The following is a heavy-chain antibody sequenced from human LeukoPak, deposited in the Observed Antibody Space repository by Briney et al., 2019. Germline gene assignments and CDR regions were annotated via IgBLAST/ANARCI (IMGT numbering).Heavy chain of an antibody. CDR3: ARGRIQLWFRYYFDY. CDR2: INHSGST. J-gene: IGHJ4*02. D-gene: IGHD5-18*01. CDR1: GGSFSGYY. Sequence: PSETLSLTCAVCGGSFSGYYWSWIRQPPGKGLEWIGEINHSGSTNYNPSLKSRVTISVDTSKNQFSLKLSSVTAADTAVYYCARGRIQLWFRYYFDYWGQGTLVTVSS. V-gene: IGHV4-34*01.